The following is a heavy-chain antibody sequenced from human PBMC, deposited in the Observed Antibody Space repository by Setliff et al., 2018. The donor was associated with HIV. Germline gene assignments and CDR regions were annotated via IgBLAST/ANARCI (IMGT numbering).Heavy chain of an antibody. D-gene: IGHD5-18*01. CDR2: IWYDGSNK. CDR1: GFSFSSYG. J-gene: IGHJ4*02. Sequence: GGSLRLSCVASGFSFSSYGMHWVRQAPGKGLEWVAVIWYDGSNKYYADSVKGRFTISRDNSKNTLYLQMNSLRAEDTAVYYCANGNYGYPFDYWGQGTLVTVSS. CDR3: ANGNYGYPFDY. V-gene: IGHV3-33*06.